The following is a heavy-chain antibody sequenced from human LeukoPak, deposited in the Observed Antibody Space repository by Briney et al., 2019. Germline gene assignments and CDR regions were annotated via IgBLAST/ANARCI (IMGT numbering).Heavy chain of an antibody. CDR3: VTDYGGSSGAFDI. V-gene: IGHV3-21*01. D-gene: IGHD4-23*01. CDR1: GFTLSSYA. J-gene: IGHJ3*02. CDR2: ISSSSSDI. Sequence: KPGGSLRLSCTGSGFTLSSYAMNWVRRALGQGLEWVSSISSSSSDIYYTDSVKGRFTISRDNAKNSLYLQMNSLRAEDTAVYYCVTDYGGSSGAFDIWGQGTMVTVSS.